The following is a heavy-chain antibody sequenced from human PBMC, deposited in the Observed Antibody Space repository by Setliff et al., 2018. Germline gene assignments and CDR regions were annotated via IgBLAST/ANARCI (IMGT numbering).Heavy chain of an antibody. J-gene: IGHJ6*02. CDR1: GGTFSSYA. V-gene: IGHV1-69*05. CDR2: IIPIFGTA. Sequence: RASVKVSCKASGGTFSSYAISWVRQTPGQGLEGMGGIIPIFGTANYAQKFQGRVTITTGESTSTAYMELSSLRSEDTAVYYCVGVVVVTAIPFYYYYGMDVWGQGTTVTVSS. D-gene: IGHD2-21*02. CDR3: VGVVVVTAIPFYYYYGMDV.